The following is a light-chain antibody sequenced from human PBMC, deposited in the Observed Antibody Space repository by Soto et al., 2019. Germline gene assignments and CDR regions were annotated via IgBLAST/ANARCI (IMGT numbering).Light chain of an antibody. J-gene: IGKJ5*01. CDR1: QDISNY. CDR3: QQYETLPIT. CDR2: DAS. Sequence: DIQMTQSPSSLSSSVGDIFTITCQASQDISNYLNWYQQIPGKAPKLLIFDASNLESGVPSRFSGSGSGTDFTFTISSLQPEDIATYYCQQYETLPITFGQGTRLEIK. V-gene: IGKV1-33*01.